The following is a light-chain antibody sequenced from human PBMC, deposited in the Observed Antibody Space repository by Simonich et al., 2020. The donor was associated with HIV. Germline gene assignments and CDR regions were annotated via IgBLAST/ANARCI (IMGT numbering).Light chain of an antibody. CDR2: TAS. V-gene: IGKV1-39*01. CDR1: QSISSY. Sequence: DIQMPQSPSSLSASIRDRITITCRSIQSISSYLNWYQQKPGKAPKLLIYTASSLQSGVPSRFSGSGSGTDFTLTISSLQPEDFATYYCQQSYSTPLTFGGGTKVEIK. CDR3: QQSYSTPLT. J-gene: IGKJ4*01.